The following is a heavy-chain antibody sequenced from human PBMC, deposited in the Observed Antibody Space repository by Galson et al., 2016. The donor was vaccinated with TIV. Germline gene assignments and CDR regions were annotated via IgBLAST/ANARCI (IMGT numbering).Heavy chain of an antibody. CDR2: IIPMLGIT. Sequence: QSGAEVKKPGESLKISCKASGGTFSSYAISWVRQAPGQGLEWMGRIIPMLGITRYAQKFQGRVTIIADDSTSTAYMELSSLKSEDTAVYYCAKDHCSGTSCPQPHYWGQGTLVTVSS. J-gene: IGHJ4*02. CDR3: AKDHCSGTSCPQPHY. CDR1: GGTFSSYA. D-gene: IGHD2-2*01. V-gene: IGHV1-69*04.